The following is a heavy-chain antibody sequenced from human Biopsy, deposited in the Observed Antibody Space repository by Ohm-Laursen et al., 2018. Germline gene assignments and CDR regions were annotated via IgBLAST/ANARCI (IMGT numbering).Heavy chain of an antibody. V-gene: IGHV4-34*01. CDR1: GDSFNGYY. D-gene: IGHD3-22*01. CDR3: VRGVDYYDPYHYYALDV. CDR2: INHSGRT. J-gene: IGHJ6*02. Sequence: SETLSFTCAVFGDSFNGYYWSWIRQTPGKGLEWIGEINHSGRTNYNPSLKSRVTISVDTSKNQFSLKVRSVTAADTAVYYCVRGVDYYDPYHYYALDVWGQGATDTVSS.